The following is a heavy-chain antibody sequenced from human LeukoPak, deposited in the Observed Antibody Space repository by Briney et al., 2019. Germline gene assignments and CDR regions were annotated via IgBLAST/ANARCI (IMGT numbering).Heavy chain of an antibody. D-gene: IGHD6-13*01. V-gene: IGHV3-21*01. Sequence: GGSLRLSCAASGFTFSSYSMNWVRQAPGKGLEWVSSISSSSSYIYYADSVKGRLTISRDNAKNSLYLQMNSLRAEDTAVYYCAREASSWYVDYYYYMDVWGKGTTVTISS. CDR3: AREASSWYVDYYYYMDV. CDR2: ISSSSSYI. J-gene: IGHJ6*03. CDR1: GFTFSSYS.